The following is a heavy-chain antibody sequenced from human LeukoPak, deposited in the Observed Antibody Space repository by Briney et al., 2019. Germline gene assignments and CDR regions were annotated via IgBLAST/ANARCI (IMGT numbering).Heavy chain of an antibody. J-gene: IGHJ4*02. Sequence: SETLSLTCSVSGDSISTYHWNWIRKPPGKGLEWIAFMQSSGNSNYNPSLKSRVTMFVDTSKNQFVLNLRSVTAADTAVYYCARDKRHSYGRYFDHWGQGMLVTVSS. V-gene: IGHV4-59*01. CDR1: GDSISTYH. CDR3: ARDKRHSYGRYFDH. CDR2: MQSSGNS. D-gene: IGHD5-18*01.